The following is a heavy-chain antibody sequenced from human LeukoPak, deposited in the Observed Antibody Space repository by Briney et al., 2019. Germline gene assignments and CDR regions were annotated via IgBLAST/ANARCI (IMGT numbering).Heavy chain of an antibody. J-gene: IGHJ5*02. D-gene: IGHD3-3*01. CDR2: IIPIFGTA. CDR1: GGTFSSYA. CDR3: ARGPHRRTYDRDNWFDP. Sequence: SVKVSCKASGGTFSSYAISWVRQAPGQGLEWMGGIIPIFGTANYAQKFQGRVTMTRDMSTTTVYMELSSLRSEDTAVYYCARGPHRRTYDRDNWFDPWGQGTLVTVSS. V-gene: IGHV1-69*05.